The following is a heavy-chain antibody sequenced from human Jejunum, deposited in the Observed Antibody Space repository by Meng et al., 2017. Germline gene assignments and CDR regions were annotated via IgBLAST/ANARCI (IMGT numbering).Heavy chain of an antibody. V-gene: IGHV3-23*01. CDR1: GFTFSRYA. CDR3: AKVTDASGTYYTSALDV. J-gene: IGHJ3*01. CDR2: ISGSGGIT. D-gene: IGHD3-10*01. Sequence: GESLKISCAASGFTFSRYAMSWVRQAPGKGLEWVSVISGSGGITYYAESVKGRFIISRDNYENVLYLEMSSLRAEDTALYFCAKVTDASGTYYTSALDVWARGTL.